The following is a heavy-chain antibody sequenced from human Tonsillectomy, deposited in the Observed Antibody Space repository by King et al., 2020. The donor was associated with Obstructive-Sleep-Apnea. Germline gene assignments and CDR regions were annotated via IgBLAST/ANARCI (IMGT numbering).Heavy chain of an antibody. V-gene: IGHV1-8*01. J-gene: IGHJ4*02. CDR2: MNPNSGNT. CDR3: ARRLGYSCDF. D-gene: IGHD5-18*01. Sequence: QLVQSGAEVKKPGASVKVSCKASEYTFTSFDINWVRQATGQGLEWIGWMNPNSGNTGYAQKFQGRVTMTRNTSLNTAYMEVSSLRSDDTAVYFCARRLGYSCDFWGQGTLVTVSS. CDR1: EYTFTSFD.